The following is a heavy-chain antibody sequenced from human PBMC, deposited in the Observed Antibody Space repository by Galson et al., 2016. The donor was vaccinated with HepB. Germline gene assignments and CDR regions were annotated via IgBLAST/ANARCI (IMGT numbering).Heavy chain of an antibody. D-gene: IGHD3-22*01. CDR1: GFSLSTSGMS. J-gene: IGHJ5*02. Sequence: PALVQPTQTLTLPRTFSGFSLSTSGMSVGWIRQPPGKALEWLALIYWADDKRYSPSLKSRLTITKDTSKNQVVLTMTNMDPVDTATYYCAHGGYSSDSNSYYYYVPWFYLRGQGTLVTVSS. V-gene: IGHV2-5*02. CDR2: IYWADDK. CDR3: AHGGYSSDSNSYYYYVPWFYL.